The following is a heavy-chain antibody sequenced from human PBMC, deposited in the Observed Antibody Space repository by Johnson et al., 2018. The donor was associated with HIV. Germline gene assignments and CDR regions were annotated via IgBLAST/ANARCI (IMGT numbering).Heavy chain of an antibody. J-gene: IGHJ3*02. V-gene: IGHV3-20*04. CDR1: GFIFEDYG. CDR3: AKAPIVGTHGGLGAVDI. Sequence: VQLVESGGGVVRPGGSLRLSCAASGFIFEDYGMSWVRQAPGQGPEGVSDINWNGGGTYQVDSVKGRFTTSRDNSKNTLYLQMNSLRAEDTAVYYCAKAPIVGTHGGLGAVDIWGQGTMVTVSS. CDR2: INWNGGGT. D-gene: IGHD1-26*01.